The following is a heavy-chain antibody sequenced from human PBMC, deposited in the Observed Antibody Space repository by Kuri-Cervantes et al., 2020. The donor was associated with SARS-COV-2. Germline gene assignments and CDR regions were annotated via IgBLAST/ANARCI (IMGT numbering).Heavy chain of an antibody. J-gene: IGHJ6*03. CDR3: ARELGDEGYYDFWSGTKYYYYYMDV. V-gene: IGHV1-46*01. CDR1: GYTFTSYY. D-gene: IGHD3-3*01. CDR2: INPSGGST. Sequence: ASVKVSCKASGYTFTSYYMHWVRQAPGQGLEWMGIINPSGGSTSYAQKFRGRVTMTRDTSTSTVYMELSSLRSEDTAVYYCARELGDEGYYDFWSGTKYYYYYMDVWGKGTTVTVSS.